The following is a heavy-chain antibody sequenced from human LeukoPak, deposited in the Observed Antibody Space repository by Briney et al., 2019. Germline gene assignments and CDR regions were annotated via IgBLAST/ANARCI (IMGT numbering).Heavy chain of an antibody. CDR3: ARGGGSYVLDAFDI. D-gene: IGHD3-10*02. V-gene: IGHV1-69*13. J-gene: IGHJ3*02. Sequence: SVKVSCKASGGTFSSYAISWVRQAPGQGLEWMGGIIPIFGTANYAQKFQGGVTITADESTSTAYMELSSLRSEDTAVYYCARGGGSYVLDAFDIWGQGTMVTVSS. CDR1: GGTFSSYA. CDR2: IIPIFGTA.